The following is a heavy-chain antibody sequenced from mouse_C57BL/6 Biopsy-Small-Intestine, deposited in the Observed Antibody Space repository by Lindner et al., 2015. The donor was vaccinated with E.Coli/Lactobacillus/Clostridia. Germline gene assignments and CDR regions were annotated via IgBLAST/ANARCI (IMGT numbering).Heavy chain of an antibody. V-gene: IGHV1-34*01. CDR1: GYSFTGYY. J-gene: IGHJ1*03. Sequence: VQLQESGPELVKPGASVKISCKASGYSFTGYYMNWVKQSHGKSLAWIGYIYPNTGANGYNQKFKGKATLTVDKSSSTAYMELRSLTSEDSAVYYCARDYGSSYWYFDVWGTGTTVTVSS. CDR3: ARDYGSSYWYFDV. D-gene: IGHD1-1*01. CDR2: IYPNTGAN.